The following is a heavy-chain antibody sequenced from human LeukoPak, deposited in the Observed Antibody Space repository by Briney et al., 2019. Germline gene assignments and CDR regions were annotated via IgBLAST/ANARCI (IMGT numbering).Heavy chain of an antibody. V-gene: IGHV3-74*01. CDR3: ARDIASRITGSFDD. Sequence: GGSLRLSCAASGFTFSSYWMHWVRHAPRKGLVWVSRINSDGSSTTYADSSKGRFTIYTKNAKNRIYLQMNSLTAEDTALYYCARDIASRITGSFDDWGQGTLVTVSS. CDR1: GFTFSSYW. J-gene: IGHJ4*02. CDR2: INSDGSST. D-gene: IGHD1-20*01.